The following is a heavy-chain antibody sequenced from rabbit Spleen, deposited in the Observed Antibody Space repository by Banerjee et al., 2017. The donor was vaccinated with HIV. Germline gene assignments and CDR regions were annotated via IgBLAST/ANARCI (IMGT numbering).Heavy chain of an antibody. J-gene: IGHJ4*01. Sequence: QSLEESGGDLVKPGASLTLTCKASGFDFTSTYYMCWVRQAPGKGLELIACIDTSNTNTPYATWAKGRFTISKTSSTTVTLQMTSLTAADTATYFCARGEHFSVGFSAFAIYLDLWGQGTLVTVS. CDR3: ARGEHFSVGFSAFAIYLDL. V-gene: IGHV1S40*01. CDR1: GFDFTSTYY. D-gene: IGHD6-1*01. CDR2: IDTSNTNT.